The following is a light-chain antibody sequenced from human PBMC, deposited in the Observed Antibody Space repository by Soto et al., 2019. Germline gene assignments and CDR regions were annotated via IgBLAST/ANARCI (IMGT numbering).Light chain of an antibody. V-gene: IGKV1-5*03. Sequence: DIEMTQSPSTLSASIGDRATITCRASQSISSWLAWYQQRPGRAPELLIYEASSLESGVPPRFSGSGSGTDFTLTISSLQPDDFATYYCQQYSNYSYTFGQGTKVEIK. CDR1: QSISSW. J-gene: IGKJ2*01. CDR3: QQYSNYSYT. CDR2: EAS.